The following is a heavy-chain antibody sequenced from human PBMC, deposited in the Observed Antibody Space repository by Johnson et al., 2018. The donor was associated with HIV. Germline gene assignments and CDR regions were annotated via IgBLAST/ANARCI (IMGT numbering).Heavy chain of an antibody. CDR3: ARALRVVVVAATFDAVDI. D-gene: IGHD2-15*01. J-gene: IGHJ3*02. CDR2: INWNGGST. V-gene: IGHV3-20*04. Sequence: VQLVESGGGVVRPGGSLRLSCAASGFTFDDYGMSWVRQAPGKGLEWVSGINWNGGSTGYADSVQGRFTISRDNAKNSLYLQMNSLRAEDTALYYCARALRVVVVAATFDAVDIWGQGTMVTVSS. CDR1: GFTFDDYG.